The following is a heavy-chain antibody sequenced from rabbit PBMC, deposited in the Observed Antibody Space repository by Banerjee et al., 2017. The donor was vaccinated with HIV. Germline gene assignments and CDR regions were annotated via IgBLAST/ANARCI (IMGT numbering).Heavy chain of an antibody. CDR1: GFSFSSSYW. D-gene: IGHD8-1*01. J-gene: IGHJ4*01. V-gene: IGHV1S45*01. Sequence: QEQLEESGGDLVKPGASLTLTCTASGFSFSSSYWICWVRRAPGKGLEWIACIYDGGSAITYDASWSKGRFTISKTSSTTVTLQMTSLTAADTATYFCARDLPGSNGYTDLNLCGPGTLVTVS. CDR3: ARDLPGSNGYTDLNL. CDR2: IYDGGSAIT.